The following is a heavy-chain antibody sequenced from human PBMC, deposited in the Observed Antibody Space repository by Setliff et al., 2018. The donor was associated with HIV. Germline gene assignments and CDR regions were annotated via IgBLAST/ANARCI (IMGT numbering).Heavy chain of an antibody. CDR3: ARFRVTMIVVDCYFDY. D-gene: IGHD3-22*01. V-gene: IGHV4-38-2*01. Sequence: SETLSLTCAVSGYSISSGYYWGWIRQPPGKGLEWIGSIFHSGSTYYNPSLKSRVTISVDTSKNQFSLKLSSVTAADTAVYYCARFRVTMIVVDCYFDYWGQGTLVTVPQ. J-gene: IGHJ4*02. CDR2: IFHSGST. CDR1: GYSISSGYY.